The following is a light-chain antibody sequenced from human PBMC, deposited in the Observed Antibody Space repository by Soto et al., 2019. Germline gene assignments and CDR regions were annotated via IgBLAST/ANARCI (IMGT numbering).Light chain of an antibody. Sequence: QSALSQPASVSGSPGQSVTISCTGTSSDIGSYNLVSWYHHHPGQAPKLVIYEVSKRPSVDSNRFSGSKSGNTASLTIAGLQPEDEGEYFCCSYAGGRTFVVFGGGTK. V-gene: IGLV2-23*02. CDR2: EVS. CDR1: SSDIGSYNL. J-gene: IGLJ3*02. CDR3: CSYAGGRTFVV.